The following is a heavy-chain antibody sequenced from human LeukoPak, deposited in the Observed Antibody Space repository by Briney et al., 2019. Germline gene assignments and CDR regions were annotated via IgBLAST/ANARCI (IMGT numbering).Heavy chain of an antibody. D-gene: IGHD3/OR15-3a*01. J-gene: IGHJ2*01. CDR1: GGSISSYY. Sequence: SETLSLTCTVSGGSISSYYWSWIRQPPGKGLEWIGYIYYSGSTNYNPSLKSRVTISVDTSKNQFSLKLSSVTAADTAVYYCARGVEDLNLDLWGRGTLVTVSS. CDR3: ARGVEDLNLDL. CDR2: IYYSGST. V-gene: IGHV4-59*01.